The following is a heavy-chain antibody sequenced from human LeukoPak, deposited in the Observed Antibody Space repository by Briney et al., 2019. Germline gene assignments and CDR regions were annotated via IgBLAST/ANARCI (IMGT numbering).Heavy chain of an antibody. D-gene: IGHD3-3*01. CDR3: ARQGGYYIGYDAFDI. CDR1: GYTFTSYD. J-gene: IGHJ3*02. Sequence: ASVKVSCKASGYTFTSYDINWVRQATGQGREWMGWMNPNSGNTGYAQKFQGRVTITRNTSISTAYMELSSLRSEDTAVYYCARQGGYYIGYDAFDIWGQGTMVTVSS. V-gene: IGHV1-8*03. CDR2: MNPNSGNT.